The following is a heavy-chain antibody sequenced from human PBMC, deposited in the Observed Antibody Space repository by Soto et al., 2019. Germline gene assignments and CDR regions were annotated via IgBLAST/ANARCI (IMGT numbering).Heavy chain of an antibody. Sequence: SDTLSLTCTVAGRSIGSYYWSWIRQPPGKGREWIGYIYYSGSTNYNPSLKSRVTILVDTSNNQFSLKLSSVTTADTAVYYCARDGARSVPMDVWGKGTTV. V-gene: IGHV4-59*01. CDR2: IYYSGST. D-gene: IGHD3-10*01. CDR1: GRSIGSYY. J-gene: IGHJ6*04. CDR3: ARDGARSVPMDV.